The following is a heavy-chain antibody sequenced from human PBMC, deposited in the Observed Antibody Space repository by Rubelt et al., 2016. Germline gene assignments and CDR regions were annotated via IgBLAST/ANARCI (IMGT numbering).Heavy chain of an antibody. CDR3: ARASSGYDFDY. V-gene: IGHV3-11*01. Sequence: VQLLDSGGGLVQPGGSLRLSCAASGFTFSDYYMSWIRQAPGKGLEWISYISGFGTTIYYADSVKGRFTIPRDNAKNSLYLQMNSLRAEDTAVYYCARASSGYDFDYWGQGMLVTVSS. CDR2: ISGFGTTI. CDR1: GFTFSDYY. D-gene: IGHD3-22*01. J-gene: IGHJ4*02.